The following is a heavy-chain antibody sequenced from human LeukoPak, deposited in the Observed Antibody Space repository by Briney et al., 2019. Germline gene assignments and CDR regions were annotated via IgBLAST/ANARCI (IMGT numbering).Heavy chain of an antibody. Sequence: PSETLSLTCSVSAGSISTPYWHWIRQSPGKGLEWIGFVFYGGMTNYNPSLKSRVTISLDTSKNQFSLKLTSVTAADTAVNYCASGTVFGVITPQYFHYWGQGTRVTVSS. CDR1: AGSISTPY. CDR3: ASGTVFGVITPQYFHY. D-gene: IGHD3-3*01. CDR2: VFYGGMT. V-gene: IGHV4-59*11. J-gene: IGHJ4*02.